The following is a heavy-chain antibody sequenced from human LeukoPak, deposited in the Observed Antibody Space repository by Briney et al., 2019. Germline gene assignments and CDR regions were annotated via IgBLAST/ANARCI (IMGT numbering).Heavy chain of an antibody. Sequence: GGSLRLSCTTSGFTFTNYGINWVRQAPGKGLEWVAVISYDGSNKYYADSVKGRFTISRDNSKNTLYLQMNSLRAEDTAVYYCARGGLRYFDWLLVWGQGTLVTVSS. J-gene: IGHJ4*02. V-gene: IGHV3-30*19. D-gene: IGHD3-9*01. CDR1: GFTFTNYG. CDR2: ISYDGSNK. CDR3: ARGGLRYFDWLLV.